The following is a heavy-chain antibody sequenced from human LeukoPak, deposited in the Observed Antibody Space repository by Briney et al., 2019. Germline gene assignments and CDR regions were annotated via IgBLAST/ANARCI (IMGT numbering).Heavy chain of an antibody. CDR3: SSGPLGY. J-gene: IGHJ4*02. CDR2: IWYDGSNK. CDR1: GLTFSSHW. Sequence: PGGSLRLSCAASGLTFSSHWMHWVRQAPGKGLEWVAVIWYDGSNKYYADSVKGRFTISRDNSKNTLYLQMNSLRAEDTAVYYCSSGPLGYWGQGTLVTVSS. V-gene: IGHV3-33*08.